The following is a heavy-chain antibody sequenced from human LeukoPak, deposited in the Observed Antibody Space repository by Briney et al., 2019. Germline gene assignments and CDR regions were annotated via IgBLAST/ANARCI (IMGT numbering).Heavy chain of an antibody. J-gene: IGHJ4*02. CDR3: ARGVTVKDFDY. CDR2: IKQDGSEI. V-gene: IGHV3-7*03. CDR1: GFPFSTYW. D-gene: IGHD4-17*01. Sequence: GGSLRLSCAASGFPFSTYWMNWVRQAPGKGLEWVANIKQDGSEIYYVDSVKGRFTISRDNAKNSLYLQMNSLRAEDTAVYYCARGVTVKDFDYWGQGTLVTVSS.